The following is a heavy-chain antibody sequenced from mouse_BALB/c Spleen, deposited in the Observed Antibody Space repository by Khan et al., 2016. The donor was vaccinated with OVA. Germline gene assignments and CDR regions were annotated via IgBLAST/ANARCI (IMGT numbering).Heavy chain of an antibody. Sequence: EVELVESGGGLVQPGGSRKLSCAASGFTFSSFGMHWVRQAPEKGLEWAAYINSGSSTIYYADPVKGRFTISRDNPKNTLFLQMTSLRSEDTAMYYCARGNWAYWGQGTTLTVSS. J-gene: IGHJ2*01. CDR3: ARGNWAY. CDR2: INSGSSTI. CDR1: GFTFSSFG. D-gene: IGHD4-1*01. V-gene: IGHV5-17*02.